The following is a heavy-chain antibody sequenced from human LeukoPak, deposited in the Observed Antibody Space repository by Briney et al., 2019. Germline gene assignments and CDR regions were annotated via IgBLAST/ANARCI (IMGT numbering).Heavy chain of an antibody. D-gene: IGHD6-13*01. CDR1: DYTFPSHG. J-gene: IGHJ4*02. Sequence: ASVKVSCKASDYTFPSHGLSWVRQASGQGLEWMGWISASKGNTDYAQKFQGRLTMTTDASTKTAYMELRSLRSDDTAMYYCTGRGITASRIDYWGQGTLVTVSS. CDR2: ISASKGNT. V-gene: IGHV1-18*01. CDR3: TGRGITASRIDY.